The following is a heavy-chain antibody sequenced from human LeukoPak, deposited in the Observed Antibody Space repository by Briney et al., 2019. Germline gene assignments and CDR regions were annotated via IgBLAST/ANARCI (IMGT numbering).Heavy chain of an antibody. CDR3: ARAPHGSGCDY. CDR2: TYYMSKWYN. V-gene: IGHV6-1*01. Sequence: SQTLSLTCAISGDSVSSNRATWIWIRRSPSRGLEWLGRTYYMSKWYNDYAVSLQGRISVNPDTSKNQFSLQLNSVTPEDTALYYCARAPHGSGCDYWGQGTLVTVSS. J-gene: IGHJ4*02. CDR1: GDSVSSNRAT. D-gene: IGHD6-19*01.